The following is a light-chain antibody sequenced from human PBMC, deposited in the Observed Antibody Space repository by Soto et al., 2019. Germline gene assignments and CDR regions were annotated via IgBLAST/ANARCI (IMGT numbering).Light chain of an antibody. CDR3: QQYNNWPPLT. CDR2: GAS. Sequence: EIVMTQSPATLSVSPGERATLSCRASQSVSSNLAWYQQKPGQAPRLLIYGASTRATGIPARFSGSGSGTEFTLNISSLQSEDFAVYYCQQYNNWPPLTFGGGTRWRSN. CDR1: QSVSSN. J-gene: IGKJ4*01. V-gene: IGKV3-15*01.